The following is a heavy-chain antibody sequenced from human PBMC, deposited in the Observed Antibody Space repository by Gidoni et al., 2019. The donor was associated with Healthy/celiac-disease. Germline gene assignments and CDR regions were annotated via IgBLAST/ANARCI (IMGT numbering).Heavy chain of an antibody. D-gene: IGHD3-10*01. J-gene: IGHJ3*02. CDR1: GSTFTGYY. V-gene: IGHV1-2*02. CDR3: ARDTQVLLWFGESSDAFDI. CDR2: INPNSGGT. Sequence: QVQLVQSGAEVKKPGASVKVSCKASGSTFTGYYMHWVRQAPGQGLEWMGWINPNSGGTNYAQKFQGRVTMTRDTSISTAYMELSRLRSDDTAVYYCARDTQVLLWFGESSDAFDIWGQGTMVTVSS.